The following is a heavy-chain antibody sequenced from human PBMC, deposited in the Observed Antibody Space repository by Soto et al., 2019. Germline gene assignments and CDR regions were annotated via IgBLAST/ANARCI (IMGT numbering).Heavy chain of an antibody. CDR1: GFTFSSYS. D-gene: IGHD3-10*01. V-gene: IGHV3-23*01. CDR2: FRSSGDGGTT. Sequence: GGSLRLSCAASGFTFSSYSMSWARQAPGKGLEWVSGFRSSGDGGTTYYADSVKGRFTISRDNSKNTLFLQMNSLRAEDTAIYYCAKKVNSGPGSQYFDYWGQGTLVTVSS. J-gene: IGHJ4*02. CDR3: AKKVNSGPGSQYFDY.